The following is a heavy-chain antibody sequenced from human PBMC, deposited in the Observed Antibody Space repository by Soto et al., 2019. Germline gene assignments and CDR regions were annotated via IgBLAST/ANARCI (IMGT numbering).Heavy chain of an antibody. CDR1: GFTFSSFG. CDR3: ARAASYYSLWSGYYPSRNGMDV. CDR2: IWYDGSKK. D-gene: IGHD3-3*01. J-gene: IGHJ6*02. V-gene: IGHV3-33*01. Sequence: QVQVVESGGGVVQPGRSLRLSCAASGFTFSSFGMHWVRQAPGKGLEWVSLIWYDGSKKSYGDSVKGRFTISRDNFRNTVYLQTNSLRADDTAVYYCARAASYYSLWSGYYPSRNGMDVWGQGTTVTVSS.